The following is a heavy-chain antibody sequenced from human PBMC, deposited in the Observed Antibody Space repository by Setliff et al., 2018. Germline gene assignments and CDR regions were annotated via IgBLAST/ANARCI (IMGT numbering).Heavy chain of an antibody. CDR1: GYSFNNYA. V-gene: IGHV1-69*13. Sequence: SVKVSCKASGYSFNNYAINWVRQAPGQGLEWVGRIIPLFGTTNFAQEFQGRVTITADESTETTYMDLTSLRSGDTAVYYCARGYQVTPPRADAFDIWGQGTLVTVSS. CDR3: ARGYQVTPPRADAFDI. D-gene: IGHD2-2*01. CDR2: IIPLFGTT. J-gene: IGHJ3*02.